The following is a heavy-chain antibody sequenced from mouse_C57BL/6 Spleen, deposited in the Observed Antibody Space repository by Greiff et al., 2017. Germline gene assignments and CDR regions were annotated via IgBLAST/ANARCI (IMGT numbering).Heavy chain of an antibody. CDR3: ARDYGSSLWFAY. CDR2: IYPGDGDT. CDR1: GYAFSSSW. D-gene: IGHD1-1*01. Sequence: QVQLQQPGPELVKPGASVKISCKASGYAFSSSWMNWVKQRPGKGLEWIGRIYPGDGDTKYNGKFKGKATLTADKSSSTAYMQLSSLTSEDSAVYFCARDYGSSLWFAYWGQGTLVTVSA. V-gene: IGHV1-82*01. J-gene: IGHJ3*01.